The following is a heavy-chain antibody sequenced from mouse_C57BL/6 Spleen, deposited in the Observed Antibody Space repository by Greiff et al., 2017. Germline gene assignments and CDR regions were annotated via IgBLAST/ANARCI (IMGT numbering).Heavy chain of an antibody. J-gene: IGHJ3*01. CDR1: GYTFTSYW. CDR2: IYPGSGST. CDR3: ALRRGGWFAY. V-gene: IGHV1-55*01. D-gene: IGHD2-12*01. Sequence: VQLQQPGAELVKPGASVKMSCKASGYTFTSYWITWVKQRPGQGLEWIGDIYPGSGSTNYNEKFKSKATLTVDTSSSPASMQLSSLTSEGSAVDFCALRRGGWFAYWGQGTLVTVSA.